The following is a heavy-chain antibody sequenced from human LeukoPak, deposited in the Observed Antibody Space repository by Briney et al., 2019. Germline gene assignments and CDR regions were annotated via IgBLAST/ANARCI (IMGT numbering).Heavy chain of an antibody. J-gene: IGHJ6*02. CDR3: ARVSPIPAAGSSYYFAMDV. V-gene: IGHV4-4*07. Sequence: SETLSLTCTVSGGSISSYYWSWIRQPAAKGLEWIGRIYSSGTTTYNPSFKRRVTMSLDTSNNQLSLKLTSVTAADTAVYYCARVSPIPAAGSSYYFAMDVWGQGTTVTVSS. CDR2: IYSSGTT. CDR1: GGSISSYY. D-gene: IGHD6-13*01.